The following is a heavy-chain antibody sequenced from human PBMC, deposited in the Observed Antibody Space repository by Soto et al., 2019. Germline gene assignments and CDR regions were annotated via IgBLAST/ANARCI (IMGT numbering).Heavy chain of an antibody. CDR1: GFTFSSYS. CDR2: ISSSSSYI. J-gene: IGHJ4*02. Sequence: GGSLRLSCAASGFTFSSYSMNWVRQAPGKGLEWVSSISSSSSYIYYADSVKGRFTISRDNAKNSLYLQMNSLRAEDTAVYYCARNLLYCNNGVCYVYWGQGTLVTVSS. CDR3: ARNLLYCNNGVCYVY. V-gene: IGHV3-21*01. D-gene: IGHD2-8*01.